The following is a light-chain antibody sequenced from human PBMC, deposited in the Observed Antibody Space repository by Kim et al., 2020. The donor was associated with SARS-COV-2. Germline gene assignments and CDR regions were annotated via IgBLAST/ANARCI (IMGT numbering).Light chain of an antibody. V-gene: IGLV1-40*01. Sequence: QSVLTQPPSVSGAPGQRVTISCTGSSSNIGANYDVHWYQQFPGTAPKLLIYGNNNRPSGVPDRFSGSKSGISASLAITGLQADDEADYYCQSFDSSLRDVVFGGGTQLTVL. CDR1: SSNIGANYD. CDR3: QSFDSSLRDVV. CDR2: GNN. J-gene: IGLJ2*01.